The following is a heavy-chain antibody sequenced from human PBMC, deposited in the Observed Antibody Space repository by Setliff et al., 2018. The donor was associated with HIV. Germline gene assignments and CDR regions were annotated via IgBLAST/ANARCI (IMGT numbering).Heavy chain of an antibody. V-gene: IGHV1-18*01. CDR3: AKGYTWSVVGALDV. D-gene: IGHD1-1*01. CDR2: ISPHNGNT. CDR1: GDTFTKYG. Sequence: ASVKVSCKASGDTFTKYGIGWVRQAPGQGLEWMGWISPHNGNTKYGEKFQARVTMTTDTSTTTAYMELRSLTSDDTAMYYCAKGYTWSVVGALDVWGQGTRVTVSS. J-gene: IGHJ3*01.